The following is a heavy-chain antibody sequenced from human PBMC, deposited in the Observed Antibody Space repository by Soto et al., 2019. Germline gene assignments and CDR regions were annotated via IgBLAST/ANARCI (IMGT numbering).Heavy chain of an antibody. Sequence: ESGGGVVQPGTSLSLSCVGSGFTFSSYVIHWVRPAPGKGLEWVALTSYDGSNNFYGDSVKGRFTISRHNSRNTVELQMDSLRFEDTALYSCARWGTTGGLDVWGQGTLVSVSS. J-gene: IGHJ4*02. CDR3: ARWGTTGGLDV. CDR2: TSYDGSNN. D-gene: IGHD3-16*01. V-gene: IGHV3-33*05. CDR1: GFTFSSYV.